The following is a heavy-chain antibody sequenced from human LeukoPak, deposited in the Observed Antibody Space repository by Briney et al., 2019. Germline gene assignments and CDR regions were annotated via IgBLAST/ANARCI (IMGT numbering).Heavy chain of an antibody. CDR3: ARSPYDSSGYFDY. D-gene: IGHD3-22*01. V-gene: IGHV4-39*07. J-gene: IGHJ4*02. CDR1: GGSIRSSYYY. CDR2: IYDSGST. Sequence: SETLSLTCTVSGGSIRSSYYYWGWIRQAPGKGLEWIGSIYDSGSTYYNPSLKSRVTISVDRSKNQFSLKLSSVTAADTAVYYCARSPYDSSGYFDYWGQGTLVTVSS.